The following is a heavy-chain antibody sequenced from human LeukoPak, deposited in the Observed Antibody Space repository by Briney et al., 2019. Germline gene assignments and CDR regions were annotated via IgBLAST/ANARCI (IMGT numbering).Heavy chain of an antibody. J-gene: IGHJ4*02. V-gene: IGHV1-69*13. CDR2: IIPIFGTA. CDR1: GGTFSSYA. CDR3: ARDREMATTYFDY. Sequence: SVKVSCKASGGTFSSYAISWVRQAPGQGLEWMGGIIPIFGTANYAQKFQGRVTITADESTSTAYMELSSLRSEGTAVYYCARDREMATTYFDYWGQGTLVTVSS. D-gene: IGHD5-24*01.